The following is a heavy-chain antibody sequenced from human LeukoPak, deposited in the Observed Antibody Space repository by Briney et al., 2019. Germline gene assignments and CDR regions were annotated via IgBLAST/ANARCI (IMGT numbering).Heavy chain of an antibody. CDR2: IFPSGGEI. V-gene: IGHV3-23*01. J-gene: IGHJ4*02. Sequence: GGSLRLSCAASGFTFSTFAMIWVRQPPGKGLEWVSSIFPSGGEIHYADSVRGRFTISRDNFKSTLSLQMNSLRAEDTAIYYCATYRQVLLPFESWGQGTLVTVSS. CDR1: GFTFSTFA. D-gene: IGHD2-8*02. CDR3: ATYRQVLLPFES.